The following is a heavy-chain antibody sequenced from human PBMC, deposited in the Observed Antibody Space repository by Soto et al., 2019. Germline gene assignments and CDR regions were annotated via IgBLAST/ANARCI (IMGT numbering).Heavy chain of an antibody. CDR3: AHCRGGVASF. J-gene: IGHJ4*02. CDR1: GFSLNTRDVG. D-gene: IGHD3-16*01. CDR2: VYWDDDQ. V-gene: IGHV2-5*02. Sequence: QITLNESGPALVKPTQTLTLTCTFSGFSLNTRDVGVGWIRQPPGKALEWLGVVYWDDDQTYSPSLKSRLTITKDTPKHQVVLRMTKMDPVDTATYYCAHCRGGVASFWGQGTLVTVSS.